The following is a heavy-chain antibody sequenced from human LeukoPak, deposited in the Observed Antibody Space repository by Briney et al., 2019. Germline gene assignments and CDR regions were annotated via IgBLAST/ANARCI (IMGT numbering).Heavy chain of an antibody. CDR3: ARVQMVRGVLIPEYFQH. CDR2: ISAYNGDT. Sequence: ASVKVSCKASGYTFTGYYMHWVRQAPGQGLEWMGWISAYNGDTNDAQKFQGRATMTTETSTSTAYMELRSLRSDDTAVYYCARVQMVRGVLIPEYFQHWGQGTLVTVSS. V-gene: IGHV1-18*04. J-gene: IGHJ1*01. D-gene: IGHD3-10*01. CDR1: GYTFTGYY.